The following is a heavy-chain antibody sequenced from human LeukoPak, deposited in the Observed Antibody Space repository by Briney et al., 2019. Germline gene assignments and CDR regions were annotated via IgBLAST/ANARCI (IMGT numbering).Heavy chain of an antibody. CDR1: GFTFSSYS. J-gene: IGHJ3*02. CDR2: ISSSSSYI. Sequence: GGSLRLSCAASGFTFSSYSMNWVRQAPGKGLEWVSSISSSSSYIYYADSVKGRFTISRDNAKSSLYLQMNSLRAEDTAVYYCARGSYNSCYCAFDIWGQGTMVTVS. CDR3: ARGSYNSCYCAFDI. D-gene: IGHD2-15*01. V-gene: IGHV3-21*01.